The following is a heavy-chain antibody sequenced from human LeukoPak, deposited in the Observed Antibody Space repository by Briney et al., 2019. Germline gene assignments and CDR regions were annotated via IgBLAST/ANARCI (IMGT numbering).Heavy chain of an antibody. CDR2: INHSGST. Sequence: MPSETLSLTCAVYGGSFSGYYWSWIRQPPGKGLEWIGEINHSGSTNYNPSLKSRVTISVDTSKNQFSLKLSSVTAADTAVYYCARSPHIVVVVAAPHYGMDVWGQGTTVTVSS. CDR1: GGSFSGYY. CDR3: ARSPHIVVVVAAPHYGMDV. D-gene: IGHD2-15*01. V-gene: IGHV4-34*01. J-gene: IGHJ6*02.